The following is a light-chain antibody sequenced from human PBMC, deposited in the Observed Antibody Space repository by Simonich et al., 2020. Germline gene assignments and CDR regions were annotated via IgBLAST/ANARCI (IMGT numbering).Light chain of an antibody. CDR1: SRDVGGYNY. Sequence: QSALTQPASVSGSPGPSITISCTGTSRDVGGYNYVSWYQQHPGKAPKLMIYDVSKRPPGVSNRFSGSKSGNTASLTISGLQAEDEADYYCSSYTSSSTYVVFGGGTKLTVL. CDR2: DVS. V-gene: IGLV2-14*01. CDR3: SSYTSSSTYVV. J-gene: IGLJ2*01.